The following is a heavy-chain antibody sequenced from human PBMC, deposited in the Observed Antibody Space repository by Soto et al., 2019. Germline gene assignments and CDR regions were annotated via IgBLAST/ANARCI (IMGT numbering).Heavy chain of an antibody. J-gene: IGHJ6*02. CDR1: GFTFDDYA. CDR2: ISWNSGSI. CDR3: AKASRSWYSISDV. D-gene: IGHD6-13*01. Sequence: LRLSCAASGFTFDDYAMHWVRQAPGKGLEWVSGISWNSGSIGYADSVKGRFTISRDNAKNSLYLQMNSLRAEDTALYYCAKASRSWYSISDVWGQGTTVTVSS. V-gene: IGHV3-9*01.